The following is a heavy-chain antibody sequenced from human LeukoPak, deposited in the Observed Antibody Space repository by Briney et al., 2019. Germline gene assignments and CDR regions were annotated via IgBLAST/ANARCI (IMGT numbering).Heavy chain of an antibody. J-gene: IGHJ4*02. CDR2: ISSGGSTI. Sequence: GGSLRLSGAGSGFTFSDYSINWVRQAPGKGLEWVAYISSGGSTIYYADSVRGRFTISRDSARNSLYLQMNSLRDEDTAVYYCARDETGVGSGGVDFWGQGTLVTVSS. D-gene: IGHD2-8*02. V-gene: IGHV3-48*02. CDR3: ARDETGVGSGGVDF. CDR1: GFTFSDYS.